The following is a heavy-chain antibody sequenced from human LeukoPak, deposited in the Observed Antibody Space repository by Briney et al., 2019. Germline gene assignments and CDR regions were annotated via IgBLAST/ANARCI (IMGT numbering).Heavy chain of an antibody. J-gene: IGHJ4*02. V-gene: IGHV3-64*01. CDR2: ISSNGGST. CDR3: ARGVARDPTTSWSHLFDY. D-gene: IGHD2-2*01. Sequence: PGRSLRLSCAASGFTFSRSAMHWVRQAPGKGLEYVSAISSNGGSTYYANSVKGRFTISRDNSKNMLYLQMGSLRAEDMAVYYCARGVARDPTTSWSHLFDYWGQGTLVTVSS. CDR1: GFTFSRSA.